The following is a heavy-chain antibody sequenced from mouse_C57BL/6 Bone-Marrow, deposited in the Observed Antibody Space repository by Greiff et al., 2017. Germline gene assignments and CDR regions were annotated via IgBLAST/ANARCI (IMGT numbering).Heavy chain of an antibody. J-gene: IGHJ2*01. CDR1: GYAFTNYL. CDR2: INPGSGGT. V-gene: IGHV1-54*01. CDR3: ARGAGGY. D-gene: IGHD6-1*01. Sequence: VQLVESGAELVRPGTSVKVSCKASGYAFTNYLIEWVKQRPGQGLEWIGVINPGSGGTNYKEKFKGKATLTADKSSNTAYMQLSSLTSEDSAVYFCARGAGGYWGQGTTLTVSS.